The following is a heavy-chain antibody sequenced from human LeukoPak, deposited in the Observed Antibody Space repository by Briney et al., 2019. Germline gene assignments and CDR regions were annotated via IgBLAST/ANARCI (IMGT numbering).Heavy chain of an antibody. J-gene: IGHJ4*02. CDR1: VFTFTNAW. CDR3: TTQRSRITMVRGVIRSDH. D-gene: IGHD3-10*01. V-gene: IGHV3-15*01. Sequence: PGGSLRLSCAASVFTFTNAWMSWVRQGPGKGLESVGRIKSKTDGGTTDYAAPVKGRFTISRDDSKNTLYLQMNSLKTEDIAVYYCTTQRSRITMVRGVIRSDHWGQGTLVTVSS. CDR2: IKSKTDGGTT.